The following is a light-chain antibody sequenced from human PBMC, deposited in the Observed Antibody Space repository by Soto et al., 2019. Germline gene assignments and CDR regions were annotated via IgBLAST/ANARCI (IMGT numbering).Light chain of an antibody. CDR3: CSYAGTPTLK. CDR2: EGT. V-gene: IGLV2-23*01. Sequence: QSALTQPASVSGSPGQSVTISCTGTSDDVGGYNLVSWYQQHPGNAPKLIIYEGTKWPSGVSHRFSGSKSGTTASLTISGLQAEDEDDYYCCSYAGTPTLKFGGGTKLTVL. CDR1: SDDVGGYNL. J-gene: IGLJ2*01.